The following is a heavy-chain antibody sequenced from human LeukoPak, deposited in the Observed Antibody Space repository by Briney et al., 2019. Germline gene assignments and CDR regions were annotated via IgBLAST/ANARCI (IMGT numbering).Heavy chain of an antibody. CDR3: AKGKINHNGAFDA. D-gene: IGHD1-20*01. J-gene: IGHJ3*01. CDR2: INNFAQNT. CDR1: GFSFGSYP. Sequence: GGSLRLSCVGSGFSFGSYPMSWVRQAPGKGLEWVSSINNFAQNTYYADSVKGRFTISRDNSEKSLFLQMSSLRVEDTAVYYCAKGKINHNGAFDAWGQGTRVTVSS. V-gene: IGHV3-23*05.